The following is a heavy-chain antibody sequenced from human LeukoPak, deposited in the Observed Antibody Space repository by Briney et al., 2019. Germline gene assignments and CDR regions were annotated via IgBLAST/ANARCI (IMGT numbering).Heavy chain of an antibody. D-gene: IGHD3-22*01. V-gene: IGHV3-30*04. Sequence: GGSLRLSCAASGFTFSSYAMYWVRQAPGKGLEWVAVVSYDGSNKYYADSVKGRSTISRDNSKNTLYLQMNSLRAEDTAVYYCARDLYYYDSSGYPLGWGQGTLVTVSS. CDR2: VSYDGSNK. J-gene: IGHJ4*02. CDR1: GFTFSSYA. CDR3: ARDLYYYDSSGYPLG.